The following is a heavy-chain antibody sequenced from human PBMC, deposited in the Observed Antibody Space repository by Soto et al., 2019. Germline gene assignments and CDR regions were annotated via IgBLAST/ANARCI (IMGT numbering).Heavy chain of an antibody. D-gene: IGHD3-22*01. V-gene: IGHV4-59*08. CDR1: GGSISSYY. CDR3: ARHWYYYDSSGPVVAFDI. J-gene: IGHJ3*02. Sequence: PSETLSLTCTVSGGSISSYYWSWIRQPPGKGLEWIGYIYYSGSTNYNPSLKSRVTISVDTSKNQFSLKLSSVTAADTAVYYCARHWYYYDSSGPVVAFDIWGQGTMVTVSS. CDR2: IYYSGST.